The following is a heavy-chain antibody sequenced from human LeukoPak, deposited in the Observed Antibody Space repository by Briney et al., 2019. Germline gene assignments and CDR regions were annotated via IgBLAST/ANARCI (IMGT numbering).Heavy chain of an antibody. Sequence: SETLSLTCAIYGGSFGGYYWSWIRQPPGKGLEWIGEINHSGSTNYNPSLKSRVTKSVDTSKNHFSLKLSSVTAADTAVYYCAGPGAGDLDYWGQGTLVTVSS. CDR1: GGSFGGYY. CDR2: INHSGST. V-gene: IGHV4-34*01. J-gene: IGHJ4*02. CDR3: AGPGAGDLDY. D-gene: IGHD3-10*01.